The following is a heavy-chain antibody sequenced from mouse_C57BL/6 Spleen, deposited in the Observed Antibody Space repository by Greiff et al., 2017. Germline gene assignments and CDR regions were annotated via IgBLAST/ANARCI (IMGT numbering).Heavy chain of an antibody. J-gene: IGHJ2*01. CDR2: ISDGGSYT. Sequence: EVKLVESGGGLVKPGGSLKLSCAASGFTFSSYAMSWVRQTPEKRLECVATISDGGSYTYYPDHVKGRFTISRDNANNNLYLQMSHLKSEDTAMYYCARDAFDYDFDYWGQGTTLTVSS. V-gene: IGHV5-4*01. CDR3: ARDAFDYDFDY. CDR1: GFTFSSYA. D-gene: IGHD2-4*01.